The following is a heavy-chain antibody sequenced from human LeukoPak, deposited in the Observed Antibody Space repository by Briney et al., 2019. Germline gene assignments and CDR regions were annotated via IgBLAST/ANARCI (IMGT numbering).Heavy chain of an antibody. CDR2: IRYDGSNK. CDR1: GFTFSSYG. J-gene: IGHJ4*02. V-gene: IGHV3-30*02. D-gene: IGHD5-12*01. Sequence: GGSLRLSCAASGFTFSSYGMHWVRQAPGKGLEWVAFIRYDGSNKYYADSVKGRFTISRDNSKNTLYLQMNSLRAEDTAVYYCARARLTIVATNNALFYWGQGTLVTVSS. CDR3: ARARLTIVATNNALFY.